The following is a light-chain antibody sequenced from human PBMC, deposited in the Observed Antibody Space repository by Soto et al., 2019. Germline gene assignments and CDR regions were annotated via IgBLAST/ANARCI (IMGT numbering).Light chain of an antibody. Sequence: QAVVTQPPSTSGTPGQRVTISCSGSSSNIGSNTVNWYQQLPGTAPKLLINHDNQRPSGVPDRFSGSKSGTSASLAISGLQSEDESHYYCAAWDDGLNGPVFGGGTKVTVL. CDR1: SSNIGSNT. CDR3: AAWDDGLNGPV. CDR2: HDN. V-gene: IGLV1-44*01. J-gene: IGLJ3*02.